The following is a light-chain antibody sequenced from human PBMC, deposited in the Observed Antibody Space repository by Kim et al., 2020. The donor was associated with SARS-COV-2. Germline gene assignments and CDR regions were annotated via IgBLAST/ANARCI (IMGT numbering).Light chain of an antibody. CDR3: QHYYTVPPSST. V-gene: IGKV1-33*01. CDR2: DAF. CDR1: HAISNS. Sequence: GEVVSIDGQATHAISNSLNWYQHKPGKAPRLLIYDAFNLERGVPSRFSGSGSVTHFTLTIDSLQPEDSATYYCQHYYTVPPSSTFGPGTKLEI. J-gene: IGKJ2*01.